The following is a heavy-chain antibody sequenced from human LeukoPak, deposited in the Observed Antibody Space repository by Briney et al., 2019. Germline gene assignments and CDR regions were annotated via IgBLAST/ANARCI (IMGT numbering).Heavy chain of an antibody. V-gene: IGHV3-30-3*01. D-gene: IGHD3-3*01. CDR1: GFTFSSYA. Sequence: GRSLRLSYAASGFTFSSYAMHWVRQASGKGLEWVAVISYDGSNKYYADSVKGRFTISRDNSKNTLYMQMNSLRAEDTAVYYCARDTTEWFNAFDIWGQGTMVTVSS. CDR3: ARDTTEWFNAFDI. J-gene: IGHJ3*02. CDR2: ISYDGSNK.